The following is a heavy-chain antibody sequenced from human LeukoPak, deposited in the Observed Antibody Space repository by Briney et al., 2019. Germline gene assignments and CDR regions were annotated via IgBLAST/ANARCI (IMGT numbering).Heavy chain of an antibody. CDR2: TTGSVVIT. V-gene: IGHV3-23*01. D-gene: IGHD1-26*01. Sequence: GRSLRPSRAASGVTFSSHATSWGRQAPREGLERGSATTGSVVITYYADSVKGRFSLSRDNFKNTLYLQINTLRAEDTAVYYCAKDVLREIPQAFAYWGEGTLVTVSS. CDR1: GVTFSSHA. CDR3: AKDVLREIPQAFAY. J-gene: IGHJ4*02.